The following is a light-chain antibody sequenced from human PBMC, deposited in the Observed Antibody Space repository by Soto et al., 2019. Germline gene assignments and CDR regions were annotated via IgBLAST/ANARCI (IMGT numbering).Light chain of an antibody. J-gene: IGKJ4*02. Sequence: QMTKHPAALSASLRDRVTITCRASQGIRNDLGWYQQKPGKAPKLLIYAASTLQSGVPSRFSGSGSGTDFTLTISSLEAEDVGAYYCQKDSSSRMTFGGGTKVDIK. CDR1: QGIRND. CDR2: AAS. V-gene: IGKV1-27*01. CDR3: QKDSSSRMT.